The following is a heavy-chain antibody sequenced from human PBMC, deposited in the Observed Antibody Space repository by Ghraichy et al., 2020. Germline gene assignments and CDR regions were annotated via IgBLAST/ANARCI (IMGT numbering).Heavy chain of an antibody. V-gene: IGHV4-31*03. CDR3: ARARTRLYGSGGSCSSGVLDY. CDR1: GGSINSGGFY. Sequence: SETLSLTCTVSGGSINSGGFYWSWVRQHPGKGLEWIGFISHSGSTNYNPSLQSRITMSVDTSANHFSLKLSSVTAADTAVYYCARARTRLYGSGGSCSSGVLDYWGQGALVTVSS. J-gene: IGHJ4*02. D-gene: IGHD2-15*01. CDR2: ISHSGST.